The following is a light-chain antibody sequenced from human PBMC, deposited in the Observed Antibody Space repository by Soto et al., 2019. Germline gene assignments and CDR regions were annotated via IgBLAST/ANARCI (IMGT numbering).Light chain of an antibody. V-gene: IGKV3-15*01. Sequence: EIVLTQSPATLSLSPGERATVSCRASQSVSSHLAWYQQKRGQAPRLLIYGASTRAIGIPARFSGSGSGTEFALTISSLQSEDFAVYYCQQYNNRPPLTFGGGTKVDIK. CDR2: GAS. J-gene: IGKJ4*01. CDR3: QQYNNRPPLT. CDR1: QSVSSH.